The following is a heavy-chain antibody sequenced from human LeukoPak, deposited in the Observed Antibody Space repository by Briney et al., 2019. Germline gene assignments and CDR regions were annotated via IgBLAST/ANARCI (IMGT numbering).Heavy chain of an antibody. D-gene: IGHD2-21*02. Sequence: GGSLRLSCAASGFTFDDYAMHWVRQAPGKGLEWVSGISWNSGSIGYADSVKGRFTISRDNAKNSLYLQMNSLRAEDTALYYCAKDMRETIVVVTATGLGGAFDIWGQGTMVTVSS. J-gene: IGHJ3*02. V-gene: IGHV3-9*01. CDR1: GFTFDDYA. CDR2: ISWNSGSI. CDR3: AKDMRETIVVVTATGLGGAFDI.